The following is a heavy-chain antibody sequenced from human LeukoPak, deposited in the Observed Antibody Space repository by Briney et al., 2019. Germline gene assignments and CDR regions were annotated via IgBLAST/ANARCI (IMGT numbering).Heavy chain of an antibody. V-gene: IGHV3-11*01. J-gene: IGHJ4*02. D-gene: IGHD6-13*01. Sequence: GGSLRLSCAASGFTFSDYYMSWIRQAPGKGLEWVSYISSSGSTIYYADSVKGRFTISRDNAKNSLYLQMNSLRAEDTAVYYCAKDPSSSWYARFDYWGQGTLVTVSS. CDR1: GFTFSDYY. CDR2: ISSSGSTI. CDR3: AKDPSSSWYARFDY.